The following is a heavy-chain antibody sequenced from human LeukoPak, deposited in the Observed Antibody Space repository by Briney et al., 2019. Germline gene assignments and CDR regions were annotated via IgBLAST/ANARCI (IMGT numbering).Heavy chain of an antibody. V-gene: IGHV4-59*08. J-gene: IGHJ4*02. CDR3: ARHGLGGYFDY. D-gene: IGHD2-15*01. CDR2: IYYSGST. Sequence: KPSETLSLTCTVSGGSISSYYWSWIRQPPGKGLEWIGYIYYSGSTNYNPSLKSRVTISVETSKSQFSLKLSSVTAADPAVYYCARHGLGGYFDYWGQGTLVTVSS. CDR1: GGSISSYY.